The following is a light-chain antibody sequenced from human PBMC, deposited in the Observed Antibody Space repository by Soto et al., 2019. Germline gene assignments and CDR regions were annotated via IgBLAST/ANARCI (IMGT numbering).Light chain of an antibody. CDR2: DAS. J-gene: IGKJ1*01. V-gene: IGKV3-11*01. Sequence: EIVLTQSPATLSLSPGERATLSCRASQSVSSYLAWYQQKPGQAPRLLIYDASNRATGIPARFSGSGSGTDYTRTISNLEPEEFAVEDWQQRSNWWTFGQGTKVEIK. CDR3: QQRSNWWT. CDR1: QSVSSY.